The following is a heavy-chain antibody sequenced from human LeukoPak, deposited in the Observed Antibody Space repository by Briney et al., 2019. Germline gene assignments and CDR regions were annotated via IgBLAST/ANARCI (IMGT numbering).Heavy chain of an antibody. CDR1: GFTFSSYS. D-gene: IGHD3-22*01. J-gene: IGHJ4*02. V-gene: IGHV3-48*04. CDR3: ARGGRTMIVFYSFDY. Sequence: GGSLRLSCAASGFTFSSYSMNWVRQAPGKGLEWVSYISSSSTIYYADSVKGRFTISRDNAKNSLYLQMNSLRAEDTAVYYCARGGRTMIVFYSFDYWGQGTLVTVSS. CDR2: ISSSSTI.